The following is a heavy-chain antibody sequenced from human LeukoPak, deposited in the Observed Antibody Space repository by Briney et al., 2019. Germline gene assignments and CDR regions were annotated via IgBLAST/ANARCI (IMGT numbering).Heavy chain of an antibody. CDR2: INHTGNT. CDR3: ARLPSSSWYLTFDYYYYGMDV. V-gene: IGHV4-34*01. D-gene: IGHD6-13*01. CDR1: GGSFSGYY. Sequence: SETLSLTCAVYGGSFSGYYWSWLRQPPGKGLEWVGEINHTGNTGYNPSLKSRVTISVDTSENQFSLKLSSVTAADTAVYYCARLPSSSWYLTFDYYYYGMDVWGQGTTVTVSS. J-gene: IGHJ6*02.